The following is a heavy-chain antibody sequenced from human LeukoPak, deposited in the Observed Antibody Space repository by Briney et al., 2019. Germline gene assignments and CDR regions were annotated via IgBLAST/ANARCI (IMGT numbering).Heavy chain of an antibody. J-gene: IGHJ4*02. CDR1: GYSISSGYY. CDR3: ARETSRIIYY. V-gene: IGHV4-38-2*02. CDR2: VYHNGNT. Sequence: SETLSLTCTVSGYSISSGYYWGWIRQPPGKGLEWIANVYHNGNTFYNPSLKSRVTTAVDTSNNQFSLTLTSVTAADTAVYFCARETSRIIYYWGQGMLVTVSS.